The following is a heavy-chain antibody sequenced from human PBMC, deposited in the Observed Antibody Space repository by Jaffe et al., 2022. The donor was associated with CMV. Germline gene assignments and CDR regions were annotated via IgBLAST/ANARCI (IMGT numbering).Heavy chain of an antibody. CDR2: VYHTGST. J-gene: IGHJ5*02. D-gene: IGHD2-21*02. CDR1: GASISGYY. Sequence: QVQLQESGPGLVEPSETLSLTCTVSGASISGYYWNWIRQPPGKGLEWIGFVYHTGSTIYNPSLRSRVTISLDMSRNQFSLKVSSVTAADTAVYYCAGRRQMTSETAAPDTWLDPWGQGTLVTVSS. V-gene: IGHV4-59*08. CDR3: AGRRQMTSETAAPDTWLDP.